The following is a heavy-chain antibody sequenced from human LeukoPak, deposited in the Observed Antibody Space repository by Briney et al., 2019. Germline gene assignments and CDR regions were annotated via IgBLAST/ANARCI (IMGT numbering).Heavy chain of an antibody. D-gene: IGHD6-19*01. CDR3: ARGLRIAVAGNIDY. CDR2: ISYDGPNK. J-gene: IGHJ4*02. CDR1: AFTFSTYS. Sequence: GGSLRLSCAASAFTFSTYSMHWVRQAPGKGLEWVAAISYDGPNKNYADSVKGRFTISRDNSRNTLYLQMNSLRAEDTAVYYCARGLRIAVAGNIDYWGQGTLVTVSS. V-gene: IGHV3-30*04.